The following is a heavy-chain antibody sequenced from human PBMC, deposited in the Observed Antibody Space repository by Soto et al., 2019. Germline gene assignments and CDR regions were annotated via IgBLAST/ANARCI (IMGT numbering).Heavy chain of an antibody. V-gene: IGHV3-30*18. CDR1: GFTFSSYG. Sequence: GGSLRLSCAASGFTFSSYGMHWVRQAPGKGLEWVAVISYDGSNKYYADSVKGRFTISRDNSKNTLYLQMNSLRAEDTAVYYCAKDRFAYYDSSGYYLFDYWGQGTLVTVSS. D-gene: IGHD3-22*01. J-gene: IGHJ4*02. CDR3: AKDRFAYYDSSGYYLFDY. CDR2: ISYDGSNK.